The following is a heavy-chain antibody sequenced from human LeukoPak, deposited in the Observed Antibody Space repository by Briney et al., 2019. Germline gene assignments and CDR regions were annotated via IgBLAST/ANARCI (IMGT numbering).Heavy chain of an antibody. CDR3: ARFSITMIRGVIYYYYGMDV. V-gene: IGHV5-51*01. CDR2: IYPGDSDT. CDR1: GYSFTSYW. D-gene: IGHD3-10*01. J-gene: IGHJ6*02. Sequence: GESLKISCKGSGYSFTSYWIGWVRQMPGKGLEWMGIIYPGDSDTRYSLSFQGQVTISADKSINTAYLQWSSLKASDTAMYYCARFSITMIRGVIYYYYGMDVWGQGTTVTVSS.